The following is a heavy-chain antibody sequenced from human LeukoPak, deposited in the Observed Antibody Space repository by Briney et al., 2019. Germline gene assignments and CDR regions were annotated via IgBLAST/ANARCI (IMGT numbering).Heavy chain of an antibody. CDR1: GFILSNNP. V-gene: IGHV3-30*04. D-gene: IGHD6-13*01. CDR2: LSPEETNM. J-gene: IGHJ5*02. CDR3: AKDHPIAAAGTNWFDP. Sequence: GGSLRLSCVASGFILSNNPMHWVRQAPGKRLEWLGFLSPEETNMYADSVKGRFSISRDNSKNTMYMQMNDLRPEDTAVYYCAKDHPIAAAGTNWFDPWGQGTLVTVSS.